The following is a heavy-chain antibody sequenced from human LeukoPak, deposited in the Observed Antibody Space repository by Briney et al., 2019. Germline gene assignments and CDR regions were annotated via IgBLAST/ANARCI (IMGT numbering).Heavy chain of an antibody. J-gene: IGHJ6*02. CDR2: TSFDGSKK. Sequence: GGSLRLSCAASGFIFKAYPMHWVRQAPGKGLEWVALTSFDGSKKYYGDSVRGRFSISRDNSNNTLYLEMNSLGPEDTAVYFCAKDRSVASYYYGLDVWGQGTAVTVSS. D-gene: IGHD4-23*01. CDR1: GFIFKAYP. V-gene: IGHV3-30*18. CDR3: AKDRSVASYYYGLDV.